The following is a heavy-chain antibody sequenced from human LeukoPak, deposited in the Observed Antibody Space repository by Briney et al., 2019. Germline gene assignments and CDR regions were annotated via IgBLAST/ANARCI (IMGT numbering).Heavy chain of an antibody. CDR2: INPNSGGT. CDR3: ARGAYGDYVLNWFDP. Sequence: ASVKVSCKASGYTFTGYYMHWVRQAPGQGLEWMGWINPNSGGTNYAQKFQGRVTMTRDTSISTAYMELSRLRSDDTAVYYCARGAYGDYVLNWFDPWGQGTLVTVSS. CDR1: GYTFTGYY. D-gene: IGHD4-17*01. V-gene: IGHV1-2*02. J-gene: IGHJ5*02.